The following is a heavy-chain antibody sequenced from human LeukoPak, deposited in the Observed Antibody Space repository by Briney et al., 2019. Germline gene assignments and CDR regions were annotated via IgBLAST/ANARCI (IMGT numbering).Heavy chain of an antibody. D-gene: IGHD3-22*01. Sequence: ASVKVSCKASGYTLATYGVNWVRQAPGQGLEWMGWISAFKDNTNYAQKFRDRVTMTADRSISTVYMELRSLRSDDTAVYFCAREYYDTSDYSYYSDYWGQGTLVTVSS. V-gene: IGHV1-18*01. J-gene: IGHJ4*02. CDR1: GYTLATYG. CDR2: ISAFKDNT. CDR3: AREYYDTSDYSYYSDY.